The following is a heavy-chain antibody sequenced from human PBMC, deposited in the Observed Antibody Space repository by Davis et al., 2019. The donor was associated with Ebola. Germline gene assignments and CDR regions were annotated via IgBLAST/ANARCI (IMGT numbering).Heavy chain of an antibody. CDR1: GVSISSYY. CDR2: IFYTGST. V-gene: IGHV4-59*12. Sequence: MPGGSLRLSCTVSGVSISSYYWSWIRQPPGKGLEWIGYIFYTGSTNYNPSLKSRVTISVDTSKNQFSLKLSSVTAADTAVYYCARSPLGNCSGGSCYSQVWGQGTLVTVSS. J-gene: IGHJ4*02. D-gene: IGHD2-15*01. CDR3: ARSPLGNCSGGSCYSQV.